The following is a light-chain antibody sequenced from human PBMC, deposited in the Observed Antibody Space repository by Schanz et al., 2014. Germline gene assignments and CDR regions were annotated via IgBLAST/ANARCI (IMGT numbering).Light chain of an antibody. J-gene: IGLJ1*01. CDR2: GVN. V-gene: IGLV2-8*01. CDR1: SSDVGGYSF. Sequence: QSALTQPPSASGSPGQSVTISCTGTSSDVGGYSFVSWYQQHPGKAPKLLIYGVNKRPSGVPDRFSGSKSGNTASLTVSGXXXXHEADYYCSSYAGSNNVYVFGTGTKLPVL. CDR3: SSYAGSNNVYV.